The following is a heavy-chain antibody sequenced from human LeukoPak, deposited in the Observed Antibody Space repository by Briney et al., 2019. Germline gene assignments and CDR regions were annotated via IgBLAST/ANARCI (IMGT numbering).Heavy chain of an antibody. D-gene: IGHD2-21*02. CDR2: MYSGST. V-gene: IGHV4-39*01. CDR1: GGSISSYY. CDR3: ALCGDCYPGYYYYYMDV. J-gene: IGHJ6*03. Sequence: SETLSLTCTVSGGSISSYYWGWIRQPPGKGLEWIGSMYSGSTYYNPSLKSRVTISTDTSKNQFSLKLSSVTAADTAVYYCALCGDCYPGYYYYYMDVWGKGTTVTISS.